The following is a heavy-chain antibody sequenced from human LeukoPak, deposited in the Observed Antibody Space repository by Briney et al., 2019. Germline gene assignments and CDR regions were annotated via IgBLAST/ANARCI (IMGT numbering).Heavy chain of an antibody. CDR2: IIPIFGTA. J-gene: IGHJ4*02. CDR1: GGTFSSYA. Sequence: GASVKVSCKASGGTFSSYAISWVRQAPGQGLEWMGGIIPIFGTAIYAQKFQGRVTMTEDTSTDTAYMELSSLRSEDTAVYYCATGIAVAGKRDYWGQGTLATVSS. CDR3: ATGIAVAGKRDY. D-gene: IGHD6-19*01. V-gene: IGHV1-69*06.